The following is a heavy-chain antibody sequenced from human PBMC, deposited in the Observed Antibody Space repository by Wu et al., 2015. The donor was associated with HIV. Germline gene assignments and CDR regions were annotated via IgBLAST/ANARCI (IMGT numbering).Heavy chain of an antibody. CDR2: INPNSGGT. D-gene: IGHD3-3*01. CDR1: GYTFTGYY. V-gene: IGHV1-2*02. J-gene: IGHJ4*02. CDR3: ASADYDFWSGYSTFDY. Sequence: QVQLVQSGAEVKKPGASVKVSCKASGYTFTGYYMHWVRQAPGQGLEWMGWINPNSGGTNYAQKFQGRVTMTRDTSISTAYMELGRLRSDDTAVYYCASADYDFWSGYSTFDYWGQGTLVTVSS.